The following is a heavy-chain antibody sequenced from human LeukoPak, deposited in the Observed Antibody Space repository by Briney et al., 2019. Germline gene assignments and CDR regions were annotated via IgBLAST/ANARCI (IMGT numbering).Heavy chain of an antibody. CDR1: GFTFSSYS. Sequence: GGSLRLSCAASGFTFSSYSMNWVRQAPDKGLEWVSYISGSSSTIYDADSVKGRFTISRDNAKNSLYLQMNSLRGEDTAVYYCARVNSGYELDLWGQGSLVTVSS. CDR2: ISGSSSTI. CDR3: ARVNSGYELDL. J-gene: IGHJ5*02. D-gene: IGHD5-12*01. V-gene: IGHV3-48*01.